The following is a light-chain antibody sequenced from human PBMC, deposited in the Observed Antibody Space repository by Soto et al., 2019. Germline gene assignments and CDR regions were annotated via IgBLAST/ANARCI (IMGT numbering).Light chain of an antibody. V-gene: IGKV1-39*01. CDR2: AAT. CDR3: QQSYNSPYA. Sequence: DIQMTQSPSSLSASLGDRVTITCRASQSINNYLNWYQQEEGKAPKLLIYAATSLQSGVPSRFSGSGAGTECTLTISSLQPGDFTPYYCQQSYNSPYAFGLGTKLEIK. J-gene: IGKJ2*01. CDR1: QSINNY.